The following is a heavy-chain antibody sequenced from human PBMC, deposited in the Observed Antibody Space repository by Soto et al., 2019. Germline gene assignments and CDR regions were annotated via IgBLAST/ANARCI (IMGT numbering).Heavy chain of an antibody. CDR3: ARNGQYSYGY. CDR1: GYTFNNYA. D-gene: IGHD5-18*01. Sequence: ASVKVSFKASGYTFNNYALHWVRQAAGQRLEWMGWIDADNGHTQYSQRFQDRATITRDTSASTAYMELSSLTSEDTAVYYCARNGQYSYGYWGQGTQVTVSS. J-gene: IGHJ4*02. CDR2: IDADNGHT. V-gene: IGHV1-3*01.